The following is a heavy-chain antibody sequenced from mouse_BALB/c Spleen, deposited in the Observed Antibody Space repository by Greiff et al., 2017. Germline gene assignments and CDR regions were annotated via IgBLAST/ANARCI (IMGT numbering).Heavy chain of an antibody. CDR1: GFTFSDYY. J-gene: IGHJ1*01. D-gene: IGHD2-1*01. CDR2: ISDGGSYT. CDR3: ARERNGNYGYFDV. Sequence: EVKLVESGGGLVKPGGSLKLSCAASGFTFSDYYMYWVRQTPEKRLEWVATISDGGSYTYYPDSVKRRFTISRDNAKNNLYLQMSSLKSEDTAMYYCARERNGNYGYFDVWGAGTTVTVSS. V-gene: IGHV5-4*02.